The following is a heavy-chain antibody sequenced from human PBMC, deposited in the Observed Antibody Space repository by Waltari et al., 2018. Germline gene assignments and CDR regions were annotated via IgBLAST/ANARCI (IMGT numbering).Heavy chain of an antibody. D-gene: IGHD1-26*01. Sequence: EVQLVESGGGLVKPGGSLRLSCAASGFTFSNAWMSWVRQAPGKGLGVGGRIKSKTDGGTTDYAAPVKGRFNISRDDSKNTLYLQMNSLKTEDTAVYYCTTDSGTYLKDFDYWGQGTLVTVSS. CDR1: GFTFSNAW. CDR2: IKSKTDGGTT. V-gene: IGHV3-15*01. J-gene: IGHJ4*02. CDR3: TTDSGTYLKDFDY.